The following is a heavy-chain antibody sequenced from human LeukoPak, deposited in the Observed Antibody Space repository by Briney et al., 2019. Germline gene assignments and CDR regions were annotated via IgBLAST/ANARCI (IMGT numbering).Heavy chain of an antibody. J-gene: IGHJ2*01. V-gene: IGHV4-59*08. CDR2: IYYSGST. D-gene: IGHD2-15*01. CDR1: GGSISSYY. Sequence: PSETLSLTCTVSGGSISSYYWNWIRQPPGKGLEWIGYIYYSGSTNYNPSLKSRVTISVDTSKTHFSLKLTSVTAADTAVYHCARLHKASYCTDGTCYRHWYFDLWGRGTLVTVSS. CDR3: ARLHKASYCTDGTCYRHWYFDL.